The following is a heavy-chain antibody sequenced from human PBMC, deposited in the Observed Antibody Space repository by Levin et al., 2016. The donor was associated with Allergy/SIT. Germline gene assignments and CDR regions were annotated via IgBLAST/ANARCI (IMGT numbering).Heavy chain of an antibody. V-gene: IGHV4-39*01. J-gene: IGHJ6*02. Sequence: RQAPGKGLEWIGSIYYSGSTYDNPSLRSRVTISVDTSKNQFSLKLSSVTAADTAVYYCARQYVKYSGTWSRYYYYGMDVWGQGTTVTVSS. CDR2: IYYSGST. D-gene: IGHD6-13*01. CDR3: ARQYVKYSGTWSRYYYYGMDV.